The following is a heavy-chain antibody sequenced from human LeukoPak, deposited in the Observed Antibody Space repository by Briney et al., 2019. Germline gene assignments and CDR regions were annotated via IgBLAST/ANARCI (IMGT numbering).Heavy chain of an antibody. CDR2: IYLGDSDT. CDR1: GSSFTTYW. J-gene: IGHJ4*02. Sequence: GESLKISCTGSGSSFTTYWIGWVRQMPGKGLEWMVIIYLGDSDTRYSPSFQGQVTISADKSINTAYLQWSSLKASDTAMYYCARHSPALGYCSTTSCRTPLDYWGQGTLVTVSS. V-gene: IGHV5-51*01. CDR3: ARHSPALGYCSTTSCRTPLDY. D-gene: IGHD2-2*01.